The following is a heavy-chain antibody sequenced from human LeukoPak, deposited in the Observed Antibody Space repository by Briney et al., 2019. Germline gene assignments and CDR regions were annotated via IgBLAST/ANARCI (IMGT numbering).Heavy chain of an antibody. CDR1: GFTFSDYN. D-gene: IGHD1-14*01. J-gene: IGHJ4*02. Sequence: GGSLRLSCAASGFTFSDYNMIWVRQAPGKGLQRVSYISLTNTKHYADSVKGRFPISRDNAKNSLYLQMNNLRAEDTATYYCARDLEPGWGPGTLVTVSS. CDR3: ARDLEPG. CDR2: ISLTNTK. V-gene: IGHV3-69-1*01.